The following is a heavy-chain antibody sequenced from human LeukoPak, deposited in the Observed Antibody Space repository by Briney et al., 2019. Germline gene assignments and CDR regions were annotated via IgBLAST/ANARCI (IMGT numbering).Heavy chain of an antibody. D-gene: IGHD6-19*01. V-gene: IGHV1-46*01. CDR1: GYXFTSYY. CDR3: ARGGRERYSSGWTDAFDI. Sequence: ASVKVSCKASGYXFTSYYIHWVRQAPGQGLEWRVIINPSGGSTSYAQKFQGRVTMTRDTSTSTVYMELSSLGSEDTAVYYCARGGRERYSSGWTDAFDIWGQGTMVTVSS. J-gene: IGHJ3*02. CDR2: INPSGGST.